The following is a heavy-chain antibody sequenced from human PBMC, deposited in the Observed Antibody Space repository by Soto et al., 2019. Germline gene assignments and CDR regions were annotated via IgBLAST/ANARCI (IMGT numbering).Heavy chain of an antibody. CDR2: INPNSGGT. CDR3: ARSSGITIFGVVTKTNYYYYGMDV. V-gene: IGHV1-2*04. D-gene: IGHD3-3*01. Sequence: ASVKLSCKASGYTFTGYYMHWLRQAPGQGLEWMGWINPNSGGTNYAQKFQGWVTMTRDTSISTAYMELSRLRSDDTAVYYCARSSGITIFGVVTKTNYYYYGMDVWGQGTTVTVSS. CDR1: GYTFTGYY. J-gene: IGHJ6*02.